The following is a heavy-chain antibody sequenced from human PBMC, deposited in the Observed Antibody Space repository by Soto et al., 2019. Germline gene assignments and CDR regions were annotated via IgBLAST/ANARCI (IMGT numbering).Heavy chain of an antibody. CDR2: ISGSGDRT. CDR1: GITISNYP. V-gene: IGHV3-23*01. Sequence: PGGSLRLSCAASGITISNYPMRWVRQAPGKGLDWVSGISGSGDRTYYADSAKGRFTISKDISRSSLSLQLDSLGVEDTAVYFCVKDDGGYPSTAPHWGQGTLVTVSS. CDR3: VKDDGGYPSTAPH. J-gene: IGHJ4*02. D-gene: IGHD3-22*01.